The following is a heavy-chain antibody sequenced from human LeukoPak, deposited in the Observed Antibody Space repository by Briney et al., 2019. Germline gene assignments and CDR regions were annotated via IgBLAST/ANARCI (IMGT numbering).Heavy chain of an antibody. CDR2: IYYSGST. V-gene: IGHV4-30-4*01. J-gene: IGHJ5*01. D-gene: IGHD3-10*01. Sequence: PSQTLSLTCTVSGGSISSGDYYWSWIRQPPGKGLEWIGYIYYSGSTYYNPSLKSRVTISVDTSKNQFSLKLSSVTAADTAVYYCARGRWPITMVRGVIIGGFDPGAKEPWAPSPQ. CDR3: ARGRWPITMVRGVIIGGFDP. CDR1: GGSISSGDYY.